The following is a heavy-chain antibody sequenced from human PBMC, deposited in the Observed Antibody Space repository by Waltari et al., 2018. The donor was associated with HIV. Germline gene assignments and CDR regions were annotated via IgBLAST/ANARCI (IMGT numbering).Heavy chain of an antibody. D-gene: IGHD5-12*01. Sequence: QLQLQESGPGLVKSSETLSLTCTVSGGSISSDSYYWGWIRQPPGKGLEWIGSIYYSGSTYYNPSLKSRVTISVDTSKNQFSLKLRSVTAADTAVYFCARSGVFHSGYDYLIKMPDLRIDYWGQGTLVTVSS. V-gene: IGHV4-39*01. J-gene: IGHJ4*02. CDR3: ARSGVFHSGYDYLIKMPDLRIDY. CDR2: IYYSGST. CDR1: GGSISSDSYY.